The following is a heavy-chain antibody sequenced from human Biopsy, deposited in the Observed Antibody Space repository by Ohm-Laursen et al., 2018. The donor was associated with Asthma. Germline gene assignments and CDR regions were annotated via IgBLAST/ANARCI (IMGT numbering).Heavy chain of an antibody. CDR2: IDGDGSQK. CDR1: GFTFGNFW. D-gene: IGHD3-10*01. Sequence: SLRLSCAASGFTFGNFWMSWGRQTPGKGLEWVATIDGDGSQKSYVDSVTGRFTISRDNSKNSLHLEMNSLRVEDTAIYYCAKEATGIWVRGVPTVWLDPWGQGTLVTVSS. V-gene: IGHV3-7*03. J-gene: IGHJ5*02. CDR3: AKEATGIWVRGVPTVWLDP.